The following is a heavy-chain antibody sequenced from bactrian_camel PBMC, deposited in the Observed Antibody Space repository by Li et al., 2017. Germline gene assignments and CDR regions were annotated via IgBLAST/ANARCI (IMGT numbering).Heavy chain of an antibody. J-gene: IGHJ4*01. CDR2: IMILGATT. CDR1: GITEGTNC. Sequence: HVQLVESGGGSVQAGGSLRLSCEVSGITEGTNCIGWFRQAPGKEREGVAAIMILGATTYYADSVKGRFTISQDNAKNMVYLQVNSLKAEDTAMYYCAAGWSYGVGTLLRRHYDYWGQGTQVTVS. CDR3: AAGWSYGVGTLLRRHYDY. V-gene: IGHV3S54*01. D-gene: IGHD5*01.